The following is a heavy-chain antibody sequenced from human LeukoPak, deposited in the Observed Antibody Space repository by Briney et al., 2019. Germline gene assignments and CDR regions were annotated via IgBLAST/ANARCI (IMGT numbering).Heavy chain of an antibody. D-gene: IGHD2-15*01. Sequence: GGSLRLSCAASGLTFSSYSMNWVRQAPGKGLEWVSSISSSTSYIYYADSVKGRFTISRDNAKNSLYLQMNSLRAEDTAVYYCARGYCSGGSCYGADYWGQGTLVTVSS. J-gene: IGHJ4*02. V-gene: IGHV3-21*04. CDR3: ARGYCSGGSCYGADY. CDR2: ISSSTSYI. CDR1: GLTFSSYS.